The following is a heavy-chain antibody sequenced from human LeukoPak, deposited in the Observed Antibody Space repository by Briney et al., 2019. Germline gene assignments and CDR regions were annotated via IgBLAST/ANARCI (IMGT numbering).Heavy chain of an antibody. CDR2: IYYSGST. CDR1: GGSISSYY. Sequence: RTSETLSLTCTVSGGSISSYYWSWIRQPPGKGLEWIGYIYYSGSTNYNPSLKSRVTISVDTSKNQFSLKLSSVTAADTAVYYCAREGGFGAMVRGVIHGMDVWGQGTTVTVSS. D-gene: IGHD3-10*01. V-gene: IGHV4-59*01. J-gene: IGHJ6*02. CDR3: AREGGFGAMVRGVIHGMDV.